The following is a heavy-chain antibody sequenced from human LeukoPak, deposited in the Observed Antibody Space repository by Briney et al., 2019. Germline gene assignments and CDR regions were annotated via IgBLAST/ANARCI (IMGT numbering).Heavy chain of an antibody. V-gene: IGHV4-34*01. Sequence: SETLSLTCAVYGGSFSGYYWSWIRQPPGKGLQWIGEINHSGSTNYNPSLKSRVTISVDTSKNQFSLKLSSVTAADTAVYYCASSPQEVRGAMDYWGQGTLVTVSS. CDR3: ASSPQEVRGAMDY. CDR1: GGSFSGYY. D-gene: IGHD3-10*01. J-gene: IGHJ4*02. CDR2: INHSGST.